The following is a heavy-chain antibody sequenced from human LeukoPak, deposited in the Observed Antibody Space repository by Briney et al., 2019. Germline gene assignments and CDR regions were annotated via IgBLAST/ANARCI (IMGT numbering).Heavy chain of an antibody. CDR2: ISTDSSTT. J-gene: IGHJ4*02. CDR3: ARDLYGDYPSDH. V-gene: IGHV3-48*01. Sequence: HSGGSLRLSCGASGFTFSRYSMNWVRQAPEKGLEWVSYISTDSSTTYYADSVKGRFTISRDNAQNSLYLQMNCLRAEDTAVYYCARDLYGDYPSDHWGQGTRVTVSS. CDR1: GFTFSRYS. D-gene: IGHD4-17*01.